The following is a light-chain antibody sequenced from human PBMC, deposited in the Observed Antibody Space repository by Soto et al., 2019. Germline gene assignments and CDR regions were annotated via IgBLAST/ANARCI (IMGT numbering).Light chain of an antibody. V-gene: IGKV3-20*01. Sequence: VLTQSPGTLSFSPGERATLSCRASQTVINNQLAWYQQTPGQAPRLLTYAASSRATGIPDRFSGSGSGTDFTLTITRLEPEDSAMYYCQQYGSSGGITFGHGTRLEIK. CDR3: QQYGSSGGIT. CDR2: AAS. J-gene: IGKJ5*01. CDR1: QTVINNQ.